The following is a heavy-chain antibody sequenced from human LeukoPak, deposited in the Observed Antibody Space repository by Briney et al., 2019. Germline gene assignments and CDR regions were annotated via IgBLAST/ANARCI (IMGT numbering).Heavy chain of an antibody. CDR3: ARRQYYYDSSGYYGRRDYYYYMDV. CDR2: ISSSGSTI. CDR1: GFTFSDYY. J-gene: IGHJ6*03. Sequence: GGSLRLSCAAPGFTFSDYYMSWIRQAPGKGLEWVSYISSSGSTIYYADSVKGRFTISRDNAKNSLYLQMNSLRAEDTAVYYCARRQYYYDSSGYYGRRDYYYYMDVWGKGTTVTISS. D-gene: IGHD3-22*01. V-gene: IGHV3-11*01.